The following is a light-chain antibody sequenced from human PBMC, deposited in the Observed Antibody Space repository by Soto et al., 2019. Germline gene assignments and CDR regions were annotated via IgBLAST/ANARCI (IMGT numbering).Light chain of an antibody. V-gene: IGKV3-15*01. Sequence: EIVMTQSPATLSVSPGERATLSCRASQSVSSNLAWYQQKPGQAPRLLIYGASTRATGIPARFSGSGSGTEFTLTINSLQSEDFALYYCQQYNNWPPYPFGQGTKLEIK. CDR3: QQYNNWPPYP. CDR1: QSVSSN. J-gene: IGKJ2*01. CDR2: GAS.